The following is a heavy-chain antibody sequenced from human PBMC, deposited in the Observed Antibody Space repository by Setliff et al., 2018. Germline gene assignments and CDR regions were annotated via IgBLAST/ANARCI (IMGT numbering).Heavy chain of an antibody. Sequence: ASVKVSCKASGATFSSYGITWVRQAPGQGLEWMGRISAYNGNTIYAKKFQGRVTVTTDTSTSTAYMELRSLRSDDTAVYYCARVGDTGWYGGAVDYWGQGTLVTVSS. J-gene: IGHJ4*02. V-gene: IGHV1-18*01. D-gene: IGHD6-19*01. CDR1: GATFSSYG. CDR2: ISAYNGNT. CDR3: ARVGDTGWYGGAVDY.